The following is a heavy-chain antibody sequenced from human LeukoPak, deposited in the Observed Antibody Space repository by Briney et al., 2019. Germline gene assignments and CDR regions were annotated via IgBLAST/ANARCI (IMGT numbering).Heavy chain of an antibody. CDR1: GYTLTGYY. D-gene: IGHD3-10*01. CDR3: ARAWVYYGSGSYYND. V-gene: IGHV1-2*06. Sequence: SVNVSCKASGYTLTGYYMLWVRQAPGQGLEWMGRINPNSGGTNYAQKFKGRVTMTRATSISTAYMELSRLRSDDTAVYYCARAWVYYGSGSYYNDWGQGTLVTVSS. CDR2: INPNSGGT. J-gene: IGHJ4*02.